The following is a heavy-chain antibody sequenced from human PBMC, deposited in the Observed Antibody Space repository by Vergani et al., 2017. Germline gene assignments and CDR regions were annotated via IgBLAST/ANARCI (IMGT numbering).Heavy chain of an antibody. J-gene: IGHJ6*02. CDR1: GLTFSNAW. CDR3: AREGYDFWSGYPDV. Sequence: VQLVESGGGLVKPGGSLRLSCAASGLTFSNAWMSWVRQAPGKGLEWVGRIKSKTDGGTTDYAAPVKGRFTISRDNAKNSLYLQMNSLRAEDTAVYYCAREGYDFWSGYPDVWGQGTTVTVSS. V-gene: IGHV3-15*01. D-gene: IGHD3-3*01. CDR2: IKSKTDGGTT.